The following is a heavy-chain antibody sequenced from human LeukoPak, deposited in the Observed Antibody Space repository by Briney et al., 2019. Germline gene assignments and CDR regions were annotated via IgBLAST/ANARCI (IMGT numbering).Heavy chain of an antibody. Sequence: KASETLSLTCAVSGGSVSSSGFYWAWIRQPPGKGLEYIGTISYTGNTYYNPSLKSRVTISVDSSKNQFSLNLSSVIAADTAIYYCARNPHHDDDADEGFDYWGQGTLVTVSS. D-gene: IGHD3-16*01. J-gene: IGHJ4*02. V-gene: IGHV4-39*07. CDR3: ARNPHHDDDADEGFDY. CDR2: ISYTGNT. CDR1: GGSVSSSGFY.